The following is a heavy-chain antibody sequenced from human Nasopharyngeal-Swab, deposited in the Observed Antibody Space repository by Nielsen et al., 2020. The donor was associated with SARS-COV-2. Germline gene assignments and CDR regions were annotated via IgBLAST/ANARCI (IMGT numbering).Heavy chain of an antibody. CDR3: AKGAVGGAVAGTQYFQH. Sequence: GGSLRLSCAASGFTFSSYAMSWVRQAPGKGLEWVSSISGSGDTTYFADSVTGRFPISSDNSKNTLYLQLNSRRAEDTAVYYCAKGAVGGAVAGTQYFQHWGQGTQVTVSS. J-gene: IGHJ1*01. D-gene: IGHD6-19*01. CDR1: GFTFSSYA. V-gene: IGHV3-23*01. CDR2: ISGSGDTT.